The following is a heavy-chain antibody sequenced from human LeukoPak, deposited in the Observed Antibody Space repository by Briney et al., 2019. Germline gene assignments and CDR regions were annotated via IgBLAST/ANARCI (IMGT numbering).Heavy chain of an antibody. V-gene: IGHV3-30*02. Sequence: GGSLRLSCAASGFTFHNYGIHWVRQAPGKGLEWVTFIRYDGSDEYYADSVKGRFTISRDNSKSTVYLQMNSLRPEDTAMYYCAKVRGLAAGSESFDYWGQGTLVTVSS. CDR3: AKVRGLAAGSESFDY. CDR1: GFTFHNYG. CDR2: IRYDGSDE. D-gene: IGHD6-13*01. J-gene: IGHJ4*02.